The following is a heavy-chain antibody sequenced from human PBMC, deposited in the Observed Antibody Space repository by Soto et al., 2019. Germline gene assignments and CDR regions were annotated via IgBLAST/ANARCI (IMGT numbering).Heavy chain of an antibody. CDR2: ISGSGGST. CDR1: CFAFRSLP. V-gene: IGHV3-23*01. Sequence: GGSLKLSSSTTCFAFRSLPVGWVHLATGKGLEWFSAISGSGGSTYYADSVKGRFTISRDNSKNTLYLQMNSLRAEDTAVYYCAKTNYDGSEWVVEVWGQGTTVTVSS. CDR3: AKTNYDGSEWVVEV. D-gene: IGHD3-10*01. J-gene: IGHJ6*01.